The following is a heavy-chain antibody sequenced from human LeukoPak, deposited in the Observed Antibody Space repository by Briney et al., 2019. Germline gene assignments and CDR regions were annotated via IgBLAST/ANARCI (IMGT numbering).Heavy chain of an antibody. D-gene: IGHD2-15*01. CDR2: INHDGIT. CDR1: GGSFSGYY. V-gene: IGHV4-34*01. J-gene: IGHJ6*03. CDR3: ATYTCSGGSCYGYYVDV. Sequence: PSETLSLTCAVYGGSFSGYYWTWIRQSPGKGLEWIGEINHDGITNYNPPLKSRVTISADTSKNQFSLNLNSVTVADTAVYYCATYTCSGGSCYGYYVDVWGNGTTVTVSS.